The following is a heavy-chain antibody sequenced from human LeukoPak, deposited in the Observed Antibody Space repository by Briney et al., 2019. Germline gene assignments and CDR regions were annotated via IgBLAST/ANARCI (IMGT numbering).Heavy chain of an antibody. D-gene: IGHD4-23*01. V-gene: IGHV4-39*07. CDR1: GGSISSSSYY. CDR3: ARDHRGVVTRRAFDI. J-gene: IGHJ3*02. Sequence: PSETLSLTCTVSGGSISSSSYYWGWIRQPPGKGLEWIGSIYYSGSTYYNPSLKSRVTISVDTSKNQFSLKLSSVTAADTAVYYCARDHRGVVTRRAFDIWGQGTMVTVSS. CDR2: IYYSGST.